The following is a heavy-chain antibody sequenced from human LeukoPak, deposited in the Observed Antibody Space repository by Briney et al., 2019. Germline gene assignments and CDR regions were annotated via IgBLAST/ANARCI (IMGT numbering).Heavy chain of an antibody. CDR1: GYSFTTDY. Sequence: GESLKISCKGSGYSFTTDYIGWVRQMPGKGLEWMGIIYPDDSDTTYSPSFQGQVTISVDKSITTAFLQWSSLKASDTAMYYCARQAYANNLDASGIWGQGTMVTVSS. CDR3: ARQAYANNLDASGI. J-gene: IGHJ3*02. V-gene: IGHV5-51*01. D-gene: IGHD2-8*01. CDR2: IYPDDSDT.